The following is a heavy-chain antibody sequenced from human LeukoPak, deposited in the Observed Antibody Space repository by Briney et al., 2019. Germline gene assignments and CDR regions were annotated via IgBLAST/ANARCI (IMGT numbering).Heavy chain of an antibody. CDR1: GGSISSYY. V-gene: IGHV4-4*07. J-gene: IGHJ3*02. CDR3: ASAYSSGYADAFDI. Sequence: PSETLSLTCTVSGGSISSYYWSWIRQPAGKGLEWIGRTYTSGSTNYNPSLKSRVTMSVDTSKNQFSLKLSSVTAADTAVYYCASAYSSGYADAFDIWGQGTMVTVSS. CDR2: TYTSGST. D-gene: IGHD6-19*01.